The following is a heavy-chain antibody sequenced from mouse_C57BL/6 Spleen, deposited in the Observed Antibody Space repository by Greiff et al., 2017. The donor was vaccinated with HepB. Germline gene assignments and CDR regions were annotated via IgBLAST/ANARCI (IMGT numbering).Heavy chain of an antibody. CDR1: GYTFTSYW. Sequence: QVQLQQPGAELVKPGASVKLSCKASGYTFTSYWMHWVKQRPGQGLEWIGMIHPNSGSTNYNEKFKSKATLTVDKSSSTAYMQLSSLTSEDSAVYYCARDGSSYDAMDYWGQGTSVTVSS. CDR3: ARDGSSYDAMDY. D-gene: IGHD1-1*01. J-gene: IGHJ4*01. CDR2: IHPNSGST. V-gene: IGHV1-64*01.